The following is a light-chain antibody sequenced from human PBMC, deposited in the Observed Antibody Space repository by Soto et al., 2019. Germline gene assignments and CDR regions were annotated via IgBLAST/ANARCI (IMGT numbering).Light chain of an antibody. CDR3: HTWGTGIEV. V-gene: IGLV4-69*01. Sequence: QSVLTQSPSASASLGASVKLTCTLTSGHGSYAIAWHQQQPEKGPRFLMKLNSDGSHSKGAGIPDRFSGSSSGAERYLTISSLQSEDEADYFCHTWGTGIEVFGTGTKLTVL. J-gene: IGLJ1*01. CDR2: LNSDGSH. CDR1: SGHGSYA.